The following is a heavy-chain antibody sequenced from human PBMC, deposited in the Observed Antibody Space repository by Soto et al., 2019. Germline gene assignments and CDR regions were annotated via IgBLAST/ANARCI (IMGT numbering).Heavy chain of an antibody. CDR2: INHSGST. J-gene: IGHJ5*02. D-gene: IGHD3-3*01. Sequence: SETLSLTCAVYGGSFSGYYWSWIRQPPGRGLEWIGEINHSGSTNYNPSLKSRVTISVDTSKNQFSLKLSSVTAADTAVYYCARVIITYYDFWSGLWWFDPWGQGTLVTVSS. CDR1: GGSFSGYY. CDR3: ARVIITYYDFWSGLWWFDP. V-gene: IGHV4-34*01.